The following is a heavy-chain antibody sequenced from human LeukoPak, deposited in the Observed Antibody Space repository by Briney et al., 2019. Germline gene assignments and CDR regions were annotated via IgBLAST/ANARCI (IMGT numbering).Heavy chain of an antibody. Sequence: SETLSLTCIVSGGSISSTNYYWGWIRQPPGKGLECIGSIYYSGRTYYKPPLKSRVTISVDTSKNQFSLKLSSVTAADTAVYYCARIAYSSSTDYWGQGTLVTVSS. CDR3: ARIAYSSSTDY. CDR2: IYYSGRT. J-gene: IGHJ4*02. CDR1: GGSISSTNYY. V-gene: IGHV4-39*07. D-gene: IGHD6-6*01.